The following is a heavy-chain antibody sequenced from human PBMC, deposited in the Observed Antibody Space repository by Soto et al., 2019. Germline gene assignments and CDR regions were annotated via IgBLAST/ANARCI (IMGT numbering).Heavy chain of an antibody. Sequence: GGSLRLSCAASGFTFSSYAMHWVRQAPGKGLEWVAVISYDGSNKYYADSVKGRFTISRDNSKNTLYLQMNSLRAEDTAVYYCARDLPNWDYYDSSGSLDYWGQGTLVTVSS. J-gene: IGHJ4*02. CDR2: ISYDGSNK. V-gene: IGHV3-30-3*01. D-gene: IGHD3-22*01. CDR3: ARDLPNWDYYDSSGSLDY. CDR1: GFTFSSYA.